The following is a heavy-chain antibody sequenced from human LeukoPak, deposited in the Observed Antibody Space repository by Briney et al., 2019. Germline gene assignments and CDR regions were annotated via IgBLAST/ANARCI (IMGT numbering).Heavy chain of an antibody. CDR1: GFTFSTYG. D-gene: IGHD3-10*01. Sequence: GGSLRLSCAASGFTFSTYGMHWARQAPGKGLEWVANIKQDGSEKYYVDSVRGRFTISRDNARNSLYLQMTSLRAEDTAVYYCARAPRGWTAVPDYWGQGTLVTVSS. J-gene: IGHJ4*02. CDR2: IKQDGSEK. CDR3: ARAPRGWTAVPDY. V-gene: IGHV3-7*01.